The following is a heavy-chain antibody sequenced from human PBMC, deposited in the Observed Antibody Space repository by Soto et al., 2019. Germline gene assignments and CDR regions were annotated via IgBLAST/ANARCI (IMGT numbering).Heavy chain of an antibody. J-gene: IGHJ6*02. Sequence: QVQLVQSGAEVREPGASVKVSCKASGYTFTNYGISWVRQAPGQGLEWIGWISAYNGKIDYAQKVQGRITMTTDTSTSTAFMELRSLRSDDTAVDYCARETIPQMYYYGTDDWGQGTTVIVSS. CDR3: ARETIPQMYYYGTDD. D-gene: IGHD3-16*01. CDR1: GYTFTNYG. V-gene: IGHV1-18*01. CDR2: ISAYNGKI.